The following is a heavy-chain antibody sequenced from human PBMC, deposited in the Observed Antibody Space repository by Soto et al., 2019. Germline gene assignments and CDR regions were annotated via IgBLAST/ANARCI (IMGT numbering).Heavy chain of an antibody. D-gene: IGHD2-15*01. CDR3: ARWDCSHNNCNGDYLQY. CDR2: ISAYNGGA. V-gene: IGHV1-18*01. J-gene: IGHJ1*01. Sequence: QVQLVQSGAEVKKPGASVKVSCKASGYTFTTYGISCVRQAPGQGLEWMGWISAYNGGANYVQKFQGRVTMCTDTSTSTAYMELRSLRSDDTAMYYCARWDCSHNNCNGDYLQYWGQGSLVSVSS. CDR1: GYTFTTYG.